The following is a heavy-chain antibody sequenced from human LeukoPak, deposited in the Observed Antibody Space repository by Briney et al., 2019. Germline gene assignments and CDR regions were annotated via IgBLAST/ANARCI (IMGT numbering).Heavy chain of an antibody. CDR2: FDPEDGET. Sequence: ASVKVSCKVSGYTLTELSMHWVQQAPGKGLEWMGGFDPEDGETIYAQKFQGRVTMTEDTSTDTAYMELSSLRSEDTAVYYCATVRTGGSYIGFDPWGQGTLVTVSS. CDR1: GYTLTELS. J-gene: IGHJ5*02. V-gene: IGHV1-24*01. CDR3: ATVRTGGSYIGFDP. D-gene: IGHD1-26*01.